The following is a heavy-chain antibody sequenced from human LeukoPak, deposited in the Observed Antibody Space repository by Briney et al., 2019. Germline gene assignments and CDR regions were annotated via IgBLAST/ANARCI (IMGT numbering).Heavy chain of an antibody. V-gene: IGHV4-4*02. D-gene: IGHD5-18*01. CDR1: GFTFSSYAM. Sequence: PGGSLRLSCAASGFTFSSYAMSWVRQAPGKGLEWIGEIHHSGGTNYNPSLKSRVTMSLDNSNNHFSLKLSSVTAADTAVYYCARDRGEYSYAYDYWGQGTLVTVSS. CDR2: IHHSGGT. CDR3: ARDRGEYSYAYDY. J-gene: IGHJ4*02.